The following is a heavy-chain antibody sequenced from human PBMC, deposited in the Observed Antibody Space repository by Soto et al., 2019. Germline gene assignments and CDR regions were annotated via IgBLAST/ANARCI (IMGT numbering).Heavy chain of an antibody. CDR2: ISGGGRPI. Sequence: EVQLVESGGGSVQPGGSLRLSCAASGFTFSTFSMNWVRQAPGRGLEWISYISGGGRPISYADSVKGRFTISRDNAKNSPYLQMASLSVEDRALYYCARELVWAFDSWGQGTRVIVSS. V-gene: IGHV3-48*01. D-gene: IGHD6-6*01. CDR3: ARELVWAFDS. J-gene: IGHJ4*02. CDR1: GFTFSTFS.